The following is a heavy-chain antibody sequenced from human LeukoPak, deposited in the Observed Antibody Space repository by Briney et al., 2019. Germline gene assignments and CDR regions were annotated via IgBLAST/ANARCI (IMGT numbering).Heavy chain of an antibody. J-gene: IGHJ4*02. CDR1: GVSVSSGSYY. V-gene: IGHV4-61*01. D-gene: IGHD4-17*01. CDR3: ARVDYGVFDY. Sequence: SETLSLTCTVSGVSVSSGSYYWSWIRQPPGKGLEWIGYIYYSGSTNYNPSLKSRVTISVDTSKNQFSLKLSSVTAADTAVYYCARVDYGVFDYWGQGTLVTVSS. CDR2: IYYSGST.